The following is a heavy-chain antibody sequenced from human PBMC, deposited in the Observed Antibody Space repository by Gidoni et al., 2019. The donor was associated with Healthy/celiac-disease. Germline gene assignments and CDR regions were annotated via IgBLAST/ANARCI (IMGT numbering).Heavy chain of an antibody. CDR3: ARMGEIVVPTQNWYFDL. CDR2: IYYSGST. CDR1: GGSISSSSYY. D-gene: IGHD2-2*01. Sequence: QLQLQESGPGLVQPSETLSLTCTVSGGSISSSSYYWGWIRQPPGKGLEWIGSIYYSGSTYYNPSLKSRVTISVDTSKNQFSLKLSSVTAADTAVYYCARMGEIVVPTQNWYFDLWGRGTLVTVSS. J-gene: IGHJ2*01. V-gene: IGHV4-39*01.